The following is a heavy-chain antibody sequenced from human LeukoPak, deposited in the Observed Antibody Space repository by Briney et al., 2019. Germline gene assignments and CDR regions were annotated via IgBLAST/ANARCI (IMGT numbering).Heavy chain of an antibody. J-gene: IGHJ4*02. CDR2: IRSKANSYAT. Sequence: GGSLRLSCAAXGFTFSGSAMHWVRQASGKGLEWVGRIRSKANSYATAYAASVKGMFTISRDDSKNTAYLQMNSLKTEDTAVYYCTIVLDYYDSSGYYRYHDYWGQGTLVTVSS. CDR1: GFTFSGSA. D-gene: IGHD3-22*01. V-gene: IGHV3-73*01. CDR3: TIVLDYYDSSGYYRYHDY.